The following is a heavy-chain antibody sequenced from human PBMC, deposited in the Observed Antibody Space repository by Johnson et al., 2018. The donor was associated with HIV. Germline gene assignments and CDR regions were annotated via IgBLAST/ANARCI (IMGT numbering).Heavy chain of an antibody. V-gene: IGHV3-23*04. J-gene: IGHJ3*02. CDR3: ARASLGAAPGILSAFDI. CDR2: ISGSGGST. CDR1: GFTFSSYA. D-gene: IGHD6-13*01. Sequence: QLVESGGGVVQPGRSLRLSCAASGFTFSSYAMSWVRQAPGKGLEWVSAISGSGGSTYYAASLKGRFTISRDNSKNTLYLQMNRLRAEDMAGYYCARASLGAAPGILSAFDIWGQGTMVAVSS.